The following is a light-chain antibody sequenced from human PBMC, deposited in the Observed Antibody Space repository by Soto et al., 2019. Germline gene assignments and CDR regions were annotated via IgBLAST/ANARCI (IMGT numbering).Light chain of an antibody. CDR1: SSNIGTNA. J-gene: IGLJ1*01. V-gene: IGLV1-44*01. CDR2: NNN. CDR3: AAWDDSLNGYV. Sequence: QPVLTQPPSASGTPGQRVTISCSGGSSNIGTNAVNWYQQLPGTAPKLLIYNNNHRPSGVPDRFSGSKSGTSASLAISGLQSEDEADYYCAAWDDSLNGYVFGTGTKLTVL.